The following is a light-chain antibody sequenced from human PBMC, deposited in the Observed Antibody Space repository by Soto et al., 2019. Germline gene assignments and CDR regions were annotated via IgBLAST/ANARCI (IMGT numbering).Light chain of an antibody. CDR1: QSVSSSS. V-gene: IGKV3-20*01. CDR2: DAS. J-gene: IGKJ1*01. CDR3: QHCSSSPPTWT. Sequence: EIVLTQSPGTLSLPPGERATLSCRASQSVSSSSLAWYQQKPGQAPRLLIYDASSRATGIPDRFSGSRSGTDFTLTISRLEPDAIALYYCQHCSSSPPTWTFGQGTRVEV.